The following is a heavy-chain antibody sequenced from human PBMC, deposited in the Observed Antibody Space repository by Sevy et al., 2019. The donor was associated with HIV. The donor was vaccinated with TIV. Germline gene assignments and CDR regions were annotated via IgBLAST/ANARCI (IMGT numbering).Heavy chain of an antibody. V-gene: IGHV3-30-3*01. CDR2: ISYDGTNK. CDR1: GFTFSYYA. Sequence: GGSLRLSCAASGFTFSYYAMHWVRQAPGKGLEWVAVISYDGTNKQYAESVKGRFTISRDNSKNTLYLQMNSLRAEDTAVYYCARDSGYYDSSGFYSRYYFDYWGQGTLVTVSS. CDR3: ARDSGYYDSSGFYSRYYFDY. D-gene: IGHD3-22*01. J-gene: IGHJ4*02.